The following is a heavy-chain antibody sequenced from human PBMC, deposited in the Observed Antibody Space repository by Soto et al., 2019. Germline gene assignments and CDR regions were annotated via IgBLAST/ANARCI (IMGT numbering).Heavy chain of an antibody. CDR1: GFTFSSYA. V-gene: IGHV3-64*01. D-gene: IGHD3-3*01. Sequence: HPGGSLRLSCAASGFTFSSYAMHWVRQAPGKGLEYVSAISSNGGSTYYANSVKGRFTISRDNSKNTLYLQMGSLRAEDMAVYYCATRYDFWSGYPICWGQGTMVTVSS. CDR3: ATRYDFWSGYPIC. CDR2: ISSNGGST. J-gene: IGHJ3*01.